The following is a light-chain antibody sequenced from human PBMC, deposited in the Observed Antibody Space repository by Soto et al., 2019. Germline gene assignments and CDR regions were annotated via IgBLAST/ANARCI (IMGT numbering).Light chain of an antibody. Sequence: EILLTHSPGTLSLPPGERATLSCRASHTISSSYLAWYQQKPGQAPRLLMYGISRRATGIPDRFSGSGSGTDFTLTITRLEPEDFAVYYCQQYVTSSPRTFGQGTKVDIK. CDR1: HTISSSY. CDR2: GIS. J-gene: IGKJ1*01. CDR3: QQYVTSSPRT. V-gene: IGKV3-20*01.